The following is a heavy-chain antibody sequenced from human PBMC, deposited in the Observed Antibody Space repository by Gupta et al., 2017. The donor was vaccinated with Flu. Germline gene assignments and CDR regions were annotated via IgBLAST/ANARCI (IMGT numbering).Heavy chain of an antibody. Sequence: QVQLVQSGAAVKKPGSSVKVSCKASGGTFSSYAISWVRQAPGQGLEWMGGIIPIFGTANYAQKFQGRVTITADKSTSTAYMELSSLRSEDTAVDYCAREVPGGPEMATVSLYYYYGMDVWGQGTTGTVAS. D-gene: IGHD5-24*01. CDR3: AREVPGGPEMATVSLYYYYGMDV. CDR1: GGTFSSYA. V-gene: IGHV1-69*06. J-gene: IGHJ6*02. CDR2: IIPIFGTA.